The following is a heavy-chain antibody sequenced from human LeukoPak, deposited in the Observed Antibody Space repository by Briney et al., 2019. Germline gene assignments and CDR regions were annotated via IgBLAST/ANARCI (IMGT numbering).Heavy chain of an antibody. J-gene: IGHJ3*02. Sequence: ASVKVSCKASGYTFTGYYIHWVRQAPGQGLEWMGRINPNSGGTNYAQKFRGRVTMTRDTSIRTAYIELSRLRSDDTAVYYCASQEGATTDAFDIWGQGTMVTVSS. CDR1: GYTFTGYY. CDR2: INPNSGGT. D-gene: IGHD1-26*01. V-gene: IGHV1-2*06. CDR3: ASQEGATTDAFDI.